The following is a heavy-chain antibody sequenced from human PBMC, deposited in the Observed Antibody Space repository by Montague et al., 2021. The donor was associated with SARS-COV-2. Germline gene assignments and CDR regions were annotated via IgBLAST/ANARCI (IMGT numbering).Heavy chain of an antibody. CDR1: GDSISRSTNH. V-gene: IGHV4-39*01. J-gene: IGHJ4*02. CDR2: IHYSGRT. D-gene: IGHD6-19*01. Sequence: SETLSLTCSVSGDSISRSTNHWGWIRQPPGKELEWIASIHYSGRTYHNPPLKSRVTMSVDTSKNQFSLKLSSVTAADTAVYYCTRTTDDSALAATFWGQGTLVTVSS. CDR3: TRTTDDSALAATF.